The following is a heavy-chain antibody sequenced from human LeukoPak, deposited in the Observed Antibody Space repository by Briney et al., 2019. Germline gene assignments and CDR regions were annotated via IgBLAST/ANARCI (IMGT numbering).Heavy chain of an antibody. Sequence: PGGSLRLSCAASGFTFSSYWMHWVRQAPGKGLVWVSRINSDGSSTSYADSVKGRFTISRDNAKNTLYLQMNSLRAEDTAVYYCAKDEYQLLVGFYYYYYYGMDVWGQGTTVTVSS. CDR3: AKDEYQLLVGFYYYYYYGMDV. V-gene: IGHV3-74*01. J-gene: IGHJ6*02. CDR2: INSDGSST. CDR1: GFTFSSYW. D-gene: IGHD2-2*01.